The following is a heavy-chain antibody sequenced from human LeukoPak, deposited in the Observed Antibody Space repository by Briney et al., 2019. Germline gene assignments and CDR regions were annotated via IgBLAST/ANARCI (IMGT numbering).Heavy chain of an antibody. J-gene: IGHJ4*02. V-gene: IGHV3-33*08. CDR1: GFTFSSYW. D-gene: IGHD6-6*01. CDR3: ARDQAESSGFDY. Sequence: PGGFLRLSCAASGFTFSSYWMSWVRQAPGKGLEWVAVIWYDGSNKYYADSVKGRFTISRDNSKNTLYLQTNSLRAEDTAVYYCARDQAESSGFDYWGQGTLVTVSS. CDR2: IWYDGSNK.